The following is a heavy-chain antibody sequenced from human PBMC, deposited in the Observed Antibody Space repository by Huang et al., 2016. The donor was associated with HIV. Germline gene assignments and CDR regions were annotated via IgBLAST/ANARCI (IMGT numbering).Heavy chain of an antibody. Sequence: QPRLQESGPGLVKPSETLSLTCTVSGVSVTRSPWYWVWVRQSPGKGLEGIASINYDGCPYYKSALKSRLTTSLDTSKSQFSLKLTSVTAADTAVYFCARDSAIFGEPLDSWGQGTAVTVSS. CDR1: GVSVTRSPWY. V-gene: IGHV4-39*01. CDR2: INYDGCP. J-gene: IGHJ4*02. CDR3: ARDSAIFGEPLDS. D-gene: IGHD3-3*01.